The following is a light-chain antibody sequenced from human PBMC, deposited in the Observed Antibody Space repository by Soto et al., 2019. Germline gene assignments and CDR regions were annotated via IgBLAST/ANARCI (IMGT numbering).Light chain of an antibody. Sequence: DIQMTQSPSTLSASVGDRVTITCRASQSISSWLAWYQQKPGKAPKLLIYNASSLESGVPSRFSGSGSGTEFTLTISSLQHDDSATYYCQQYGETFGQGTKVEIK. J-gene: IGKJ1*01. CDR1: QSISSW. V-gene: IGKV1-5*03. CDR3: QQYGET. CDR2: NAS.